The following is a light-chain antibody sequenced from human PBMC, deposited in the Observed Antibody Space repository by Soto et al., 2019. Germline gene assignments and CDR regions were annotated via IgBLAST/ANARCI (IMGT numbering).Light chain of an antibody. CDR1: QSVSSNS. J-gene: IGKJ4*01. CDR3: QQYGSSPHT. CDR2: GAS. V-gene: IGKV3-20*01. Sequence: EIVLTQSPGTLSLSPGEGDTLSCRASQSVSSNSLAWYQQKPGQAPRLLIYGASTRATGIPDRVSGSGSGTYFTLTINRLEPEDFAVYYCQQYGSSPHTFGGATKVEIK.